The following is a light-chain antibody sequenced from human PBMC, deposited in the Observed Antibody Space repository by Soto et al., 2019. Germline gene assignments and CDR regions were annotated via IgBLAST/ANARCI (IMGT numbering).Light chain of an antibody. Sequence: SYELTQAPSVSVSPGQTARITCSGDALPKQYAYWYQQKPGQAPVLVIYKDTERPSGIPERFSGSSSGTTVTLTINGVQAEDEADYYCQSADSGTYWVFGGGTQLTVL. V-gene: IGLV3-25*03. CDR1: ALPKQY. CDR2: KDT. CDR3: QSADSGTYWV. J-gene: IGLJ3*02.